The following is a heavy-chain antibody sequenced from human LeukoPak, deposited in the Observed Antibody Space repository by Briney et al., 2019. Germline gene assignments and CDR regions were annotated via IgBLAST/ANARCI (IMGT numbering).Heavy chain of an antibody. CDR3: ARHVVNFDY. D-gene: IGHD2-21*01. Sequence: PSETLVLPRTFSGGSISSSSYYWGWIPPPPGEGVEWIGSIYYSGSTYYSPSLKSRVTISVDTSKNQFSLKLSSVTAADTAVYYCARHVVNFDYWGQGTLVTVSS. V-gene: IGHV4-39*01. J-gene: IGHJ4*02. CDR2: IYYSGST. CDR1: GGSISSSSYY.